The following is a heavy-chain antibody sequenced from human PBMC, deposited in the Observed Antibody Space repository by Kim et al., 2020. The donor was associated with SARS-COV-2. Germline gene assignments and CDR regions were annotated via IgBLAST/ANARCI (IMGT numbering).Heavy chain of an antibody. CDR1: GFTFSSYD. CDR2: IGTAGDT. CDR3: ARGRCSGGSCYSVDLDY. D-gene: IGHD2-15*01. Sequence: GGSLRLSCAASGFTFSSYDMHWVRQATGKGLEWVSAIGTAGDTYYPGSVKGRFTISRENAKNSLYLQMNSLRAGDTAVYYCARGRCSGGSCYSVDLDYWGQGTLVTVSS. V-gene: IGHV3-13*04. J-gene: IGHJ4*02.